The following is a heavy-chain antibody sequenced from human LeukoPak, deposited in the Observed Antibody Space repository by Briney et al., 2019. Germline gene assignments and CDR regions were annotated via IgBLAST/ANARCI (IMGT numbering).Heavy chain of an antibody. V-gene: IGHV4-30-2*01. CDR3: ASGVVVPAAITPGALDY. CDR1: GGSISSGGYY. CDR2: IYHSGST. D-gene: IGHD2-2*01. J-gene: IGHJ4*02. Sequence: SETLSLTCTVSGGSISSGGYYWSWIRQPPGKGLEWIGYIYHSGSTYYNPSLKSRVTISVDRSRNQFSLKLSSVTAADTAVYYCASGVVVPAAITPGALDYWGQGTLVTVSS.